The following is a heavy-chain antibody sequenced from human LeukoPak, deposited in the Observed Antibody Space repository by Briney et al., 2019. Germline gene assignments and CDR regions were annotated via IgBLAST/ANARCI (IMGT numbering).Heavy chain of an antibody. CDR1: GVSISSYS. D-gene: IGHD3-3*01. CDR2: FYHSGST. Sequence: SETLSLTCRVSGVSISSYSWSWIRQPPGKGLEWIGYFYHSGSTNYNSSLMGRATISTDTSNNQSVLKLCSGSGADTAVYYCAKKGGRFWCGYYLDDWGQGTMVIVSS. J-gene: IGHJ4*02. V-gene: IGHV4-59*03. CDR3: AKKGGRFWCGYYLDD.